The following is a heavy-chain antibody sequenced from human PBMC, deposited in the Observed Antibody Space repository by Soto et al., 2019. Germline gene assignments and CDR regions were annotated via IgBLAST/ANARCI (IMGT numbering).Heavy chain of an antibody. Sequence: GGSQRLSSTSSGVTFRTYNMNWVRQAPGKGLEWVSSITSSSYIYYADSVEGRFTISRDNAKNSVYLQMNSLRAEDTAVYYCSRDSGSTWDYNWFDPWGQGTLVTVSS. V-gene: IGHV3-21*01. CDR2: ITSSSYI. D-gene: IGHD6-13*01. CDR1: GVTFRTYN. CDR3: SRDSGSTWDYNWFDP. J-gene: IGHJ5*02.